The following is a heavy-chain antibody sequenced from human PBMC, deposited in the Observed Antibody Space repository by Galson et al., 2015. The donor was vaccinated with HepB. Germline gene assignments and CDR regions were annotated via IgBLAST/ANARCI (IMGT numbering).Heavy chain of an antibody. Sequence: SLRLSCAASGFTFSSYAMHWVRQAPGKGLEWVAVISYDGSNKYYADSVKGRFTISRDNSKNTLYLQMNSLRAEDTAVYYCVRDRHYYDSSGLVDYWGQGTLVTVSS. V-gene: IGHV3-30-3*01. CDR3: VRDRHYYDSSGLVDY. J-gene: IGHJ4*02. CDR2: ISYDGSNK. D-gene: IGHD3-22*01. CDR1: GFTFSSYA.